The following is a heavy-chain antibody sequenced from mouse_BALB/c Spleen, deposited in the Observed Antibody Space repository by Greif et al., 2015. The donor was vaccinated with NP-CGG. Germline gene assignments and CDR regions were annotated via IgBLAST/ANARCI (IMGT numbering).Heavy chain of an antibody. CDR1: GYTFTSYV. J-gene: IGHJ4*01. V-gene: IGHV1-14*01. D-gene: IGHD4-1*01. CDR3: ARRRGAGTGDYYAMDY. Sequence: VQLKQSGPELVKPGASVKMSCKASGYTFTSYVMHWVKQKPGQGLEWIGYINPYNDGTKYNEKFKGKATLTSDKSSSTAYMELSSLTSEDSAVYYCARRRGAGTGDYYAMDYWGQGTSVTVSS. CDR2: INPYNDGT.